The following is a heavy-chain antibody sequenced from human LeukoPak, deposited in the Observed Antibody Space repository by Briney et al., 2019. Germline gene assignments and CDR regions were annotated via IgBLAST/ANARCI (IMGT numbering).Heavy chain of an antibody. Sequence: PSETLSLTCVVSSGSISSSNWWSWVRQPPGKGLEWIGEISHNGLTNYNPSLKSRVTISVDKSKNQFSLKLSSVTAADTAIYYCARQDYGINTSCYDYWGQGTLVTVSS. V-gene: IGHV4-4*02. CDR1: SGSISSSNW. CDR3: ARQDYGINTSCYDY. J-gene: IGHJ4*02. D-gene: IGHD3-16*01. CDR2: ISHNGLT.